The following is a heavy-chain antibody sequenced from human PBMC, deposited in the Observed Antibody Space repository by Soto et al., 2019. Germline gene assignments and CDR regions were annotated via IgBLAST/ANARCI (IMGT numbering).Heavy chain of an antibody. Sequence: GESLKISCKGSGYTFTSYWIAWVRQMPGKGLEWMGIIYPGDSDSRYSPTFQGQVTISADKSNSTAYLQWSSLKAADTAIYYCARLKSAAAGMDVWGQGTTVTVSS. V-gene: IGHV5-51*01. CDR2: IYPGDSDS. CDR3: ARLKSAAAGMDV. J-gene: IGHJ6*02. CDR1: GYTFTSYW. D-gene: IGHD6-13*01.